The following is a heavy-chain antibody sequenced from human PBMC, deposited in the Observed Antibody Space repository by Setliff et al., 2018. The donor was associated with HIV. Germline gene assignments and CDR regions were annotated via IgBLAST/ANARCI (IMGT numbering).Heavy chain of an antibody. J-gene: IGHJ5*02. V-gene: IGHV4-4*09. D-gene: IGHD3-10*01. CDR1: GDSISSYS. Sequence: PSETLSLTCTVSGDSISSYSWNWIRQPPGKGLEWIGYIYSSGSTKYNPSLQSRVTMSIDTSKNQFSLRLTSVTAADTAVYYCARRIDDSGSFPDKNWFDTWGQGSLVTVSS. CDR2: IYSSGST. CDR3: ARRIDDSGSFPDKNWFDT.